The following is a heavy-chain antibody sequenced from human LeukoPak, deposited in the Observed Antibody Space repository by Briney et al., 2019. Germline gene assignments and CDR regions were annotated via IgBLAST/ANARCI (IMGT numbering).Heavy chain of an antibody. CDR2: ITSSGGDT. J-gene: IGHJ4*02. CDR3: TFDRGIDY. Sequence: GGSLRLTGSVSGFSSSNYAMSWVRQAAGNGLEWVSSITSSGGDTFYAASVKGLFTISRDNTWDTVFLQMNSLKADDTAVYYCTFDRGIDYCGQGTLVTVSS. CDR1: GFSSSNYA. V-gene: IGHV3-23*01. D-gene: IGHD3-10*01.